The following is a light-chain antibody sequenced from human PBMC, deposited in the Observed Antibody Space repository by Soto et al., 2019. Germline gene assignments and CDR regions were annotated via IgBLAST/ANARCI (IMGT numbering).Light chain of an antibody. CDR2: DVS. CDR1: SSDVGGYNY. V-gene: IGLV2-14*01. CDR3: SSYTISSPKV. Sequence: QSALTQPASVSGSPGQSITISCTGTSSDVGGYNYVSWYQQHPGKAPKLMIYDVSNRPSGVSNRFPGSKSGNTASLTISGLQAEDEADYYCSSYTISSPKVFGGGTKLTVL. J-gene: IGLJ2*01.